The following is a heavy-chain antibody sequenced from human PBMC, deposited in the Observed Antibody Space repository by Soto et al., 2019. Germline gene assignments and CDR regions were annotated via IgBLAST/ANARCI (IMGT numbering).Heavy chain of an antibody. V-gene: IGHV3-11*04. CDR3: ARTMVRGVMTLQHYYYMDV. CDR1: GFTFDDYA. J-gene: IGHJ6*03. D-gene: IGHD3-10*01. CDR2: ISSSGSTI. Sequence: PGGSLRLSCAASGFTFDDYAMHWVRQAPGKGLEWVSYISSSGSTIYYADSVKGRFTISRDNAKNSLYLQMNSLRAEDTAVYYCARTMVRGVMTLQHYYYMDVWGKGTTVTVSS.